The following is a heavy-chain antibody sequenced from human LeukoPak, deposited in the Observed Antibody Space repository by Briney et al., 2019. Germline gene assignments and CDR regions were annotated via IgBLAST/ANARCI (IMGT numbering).Heavy chain of an antibody. Sequence: PGGSLRLSCAASGFTLSSNYMSWVRQAPGKGLEGVSVIYSGGSTYYADSVKGRFTISRDNSKNTLYLQMNSLRAEDTAVYYCARVVRGVIDYWGQGTLVTVSS. CDR3: ARVVRGVIDY. CDR2: IYSGGST. V-gene: IGHV3-66*02. D-gene: IGHD3-10*01. J-gene: IGHJ4*02. CDR1: GFTLSSNY.